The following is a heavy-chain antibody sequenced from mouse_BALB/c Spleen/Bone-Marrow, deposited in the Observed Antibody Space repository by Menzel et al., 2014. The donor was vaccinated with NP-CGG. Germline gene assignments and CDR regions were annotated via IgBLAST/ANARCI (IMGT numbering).Heavy chain of an antibody. CDR1: GYTFTNHH. V-gene: IGHV1S45*01. J-gene: IGHJ2*01. Sequence: EVQVVESGAELVRPGASVKISCKAFGYTFTNHHINWVKQRPGQGLDWIGYFNPYNDYITYNQKFRGKATLTVDKSSSTANLELSSLTSEDSAVYYCARRGCERFDYWGQGTTLTVSS. CDR3: ARRGCERFDY. CDR2: FNPYNDYI.